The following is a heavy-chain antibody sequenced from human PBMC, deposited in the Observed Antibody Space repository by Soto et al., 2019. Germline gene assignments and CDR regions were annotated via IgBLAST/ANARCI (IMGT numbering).Heavy chain of an antibody. CDR3: ARHQFFEWLHWFDP. CDR2: IYYSGST. J-gene: IGHJ5*02. Sequence: SETLSLTCTVSGGSISSYYWSWIRQPPGKGLEWIGCIYYSGSTNYNPSLKSRVTISVETSKNQFSLKLSSVTAADTAVYYCARHQFFEWLHWFDPWGQGTLVTVSS. D-gene: IGHD3-3*01. CDR1: GGSISSYY. V-gene: IGHV4-59*08.